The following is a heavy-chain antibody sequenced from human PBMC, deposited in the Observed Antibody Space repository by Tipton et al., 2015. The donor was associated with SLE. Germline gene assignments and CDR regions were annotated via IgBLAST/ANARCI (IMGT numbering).Heavy chain of an antibody. CDR3: AKDSLSSSWLLY. D-gene: IGHD6-13*01. J-gene: IGHJ4*02. Sequence: SLRLSCAASGFTFSSYAMSWVRQAPGKGLEWVAVISYDGSNKYYADSVKGRFTISRDNSKNTLYLQMNSLRAEDTAVYYCAKDSLSSSWLLYWGQGTLVTVPS. CDR2: ISYDGSNK. V-gene: IGHV3-30*18. CDR1: GFTFSSYA.